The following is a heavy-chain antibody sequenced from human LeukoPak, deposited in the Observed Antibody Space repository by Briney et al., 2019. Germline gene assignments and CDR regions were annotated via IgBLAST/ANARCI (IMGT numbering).Heavy chain of an antibody. V-gene: IGHV3-30*03. CDR2: ISYEGSNK. J-gene: IGHJ4*02. CDR3: ARGGYWGDYVFDF. Sequence: GGSLRLSCAASVFTFRRNGMHGVRQAPGKGLEGLGAISYEGSNKWHADSVKSRFTISRDNSKHTLYLQMNSLRAEDTAVYYCARGGYWGDYVFDFWGPGTLVTVSS. D-gene: IGHD4-17*01. CDR1: VFTFRRNG.